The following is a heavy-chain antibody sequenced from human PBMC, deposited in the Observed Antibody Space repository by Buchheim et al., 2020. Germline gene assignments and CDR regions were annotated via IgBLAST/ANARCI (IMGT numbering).Heavy chain of an antibody. CDR2: ISYDGSNK. V-gene: IGHV3-30-3*01. CDR1: GFTFSSYA. Sequence: QVQLVESGGGVVQPGRSLRLSCAASGFTFSSYAMHWVRQAPGKGLEWVAVISYDGSNKYYADSVKGRFTISRDNSTNTLYLQMNSLRAEDTAVYYCARVDSSSWYLITNYYYGMDVWGQGTT. D-gene: IGHD6-13*01. J-gene: IGHJ6*02. CDR3: ARVDSSSWYLITNYYYGMDV.